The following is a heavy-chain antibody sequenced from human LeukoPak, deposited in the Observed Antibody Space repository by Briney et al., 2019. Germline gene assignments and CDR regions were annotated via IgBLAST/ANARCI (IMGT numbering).Heavy chain of an antibody. CDR2: INSDGSST. CDR1: GFTFSSSW. V-gene: IGHV3-74*01. J-gene: IGHJ6*02. CDR3: ARDRSYAMDV. Sequence: PGGTQRLSCAASGFTFSSSWMNWVRQAPGKGLVWVSYINSDGSSTTYADSVKGRFTMSRDNAKNTLYLQMNSMRAEDTAVYYGARDRSYAMDVWGQGTTVTVSS.